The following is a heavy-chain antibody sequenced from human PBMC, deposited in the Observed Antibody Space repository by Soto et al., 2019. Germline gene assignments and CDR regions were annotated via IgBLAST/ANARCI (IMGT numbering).Heavy chain of an antibody. CDR2: ISGSGGST. D-gene: IGHD3-3*01. CDR1: GFTFSSYA. CDR3: AKGHDFWSGYYLWFDP. Sequence: EVQLLESGGGFVQPGGSLRLSCAASGFTFSSYAMSWVRQAPGKGLEWVSAISGSGGSTYYADSVKGRFTISRDNSKNTLYLQMNSLRAEDTAVYYCAKGHDFWSGYYLWFDPWGQGTLVTVSS. J-gene: IGHJ5*02. V-gene: IGHV3-23*01.